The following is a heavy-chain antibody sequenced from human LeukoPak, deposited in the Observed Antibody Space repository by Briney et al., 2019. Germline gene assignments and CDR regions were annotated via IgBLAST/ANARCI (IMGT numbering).Heavy chain of an antibody. V-gene: IGHV4-34*01. J-gene: IGHJ4*02. Sequence: PETLSLTCAVYGGSFSGYYWSWIRQPPGKGLEWIGEINHSGSTNYNPSLKSRVTISVDTSKNQFSLKLSSVTAADTAVYYCARPAYYYDSSGYYGGGYWGQGTLVTVSS. D-gene: IGHD3-22*01. CDR3: ARPAYYYDSSGYYGGGY. CDR1: GGSFSGYY. CDR2: INHSGST.